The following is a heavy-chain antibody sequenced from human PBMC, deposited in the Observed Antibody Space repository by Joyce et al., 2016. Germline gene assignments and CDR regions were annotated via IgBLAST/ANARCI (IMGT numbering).Heavy chain of an antibody. CDR1: GGSFTESY. Sequence: QVQLQQWGTGLLKPSETLLLTCGVSGGSFTESYWSWIRQPPGKGREWIGEIKHRGNTNRNASLKSRLTFSVDASKNQVSLKLTSVTVADTAVYYCARLNTVTLSWFDLWGQGTLVTVSS. J-gene: IGHJ5*02. D-gene: IGHD4-11*01. CDR3: ARLNTVTLSWFDL. CDR2: IKHRGNT. V-gene: IGHV4-34*02.